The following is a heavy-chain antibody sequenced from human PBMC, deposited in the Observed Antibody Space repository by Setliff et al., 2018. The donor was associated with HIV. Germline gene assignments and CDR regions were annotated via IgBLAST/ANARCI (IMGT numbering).Heavy chain of an antibody. CDR3: ARQAIFGYYDSSGYLDY. V-gene: IGHV4-39*01. Sequence: SETLSLTCTVSGGSISSSSYYWGWIRQPPGKGLEWIGSMYYSGSTYYNPSLKSRVTISVDTSKNLFSLRLSSVTASDTAVYYCARQAIFGYYDSSGYLDYWGQGTLVTVSS. D-gene: IGHD3-22*01. CDR2: MYYSGST. J-gene: IGHJ4*02. CDR1: GGSISSSSYY.